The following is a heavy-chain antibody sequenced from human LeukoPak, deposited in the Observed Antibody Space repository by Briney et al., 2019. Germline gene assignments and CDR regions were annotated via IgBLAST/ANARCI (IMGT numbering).Heavy chain of an antibody. V-gene: IGHV3-53*01. D-gene: IGHD3-10*01. J-gene: IGHJ6*02. CDR1: GFTDSSDY. CDR3: ARSRSGSSSYYYYGMDV. Sequence: PGGPLRLSCAASGFTDSSDYMSWVRQAPGKGLEWVAVIYSGGSTTYSDSVKGRFTISRDNSKNTLFLQMNSLGAEDTAVYYCARSRSGSSSYYYYGMDVWGQGTTVTVSS. CDR2: IYSGGST.